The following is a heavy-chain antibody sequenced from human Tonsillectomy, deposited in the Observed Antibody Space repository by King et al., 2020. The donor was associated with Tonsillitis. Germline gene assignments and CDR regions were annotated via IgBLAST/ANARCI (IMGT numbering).Heavy chain of an antibody. Sequence: VQLVESGGGVVQPGRSLRLSCAASGFTFSSYSMHWVRQAPGKGLEWVAVISYDGSDKYYADSVKGRFTISRDNSKNTLYLQMNSLRAEDTAVYYCAREVPDFWSGYFDYWGQGTLVTVSS. CDR2: ISYDGSDK. CDR3: AREVPDFWSGYFDY. D-gene: IGHD3-3*01. CDR1: GFTFSSYS. V-gene: IGHV3-30*04. J-gene: IGHJ4*02.